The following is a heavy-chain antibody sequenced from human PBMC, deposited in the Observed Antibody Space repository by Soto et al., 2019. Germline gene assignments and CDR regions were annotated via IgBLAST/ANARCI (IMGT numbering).Heavy chain of an antibody. D-gene: IGHD2-2*01. CDR1: GGSISSGDYY. J-gene: IGHJ4*02. CDR2: IYYSGST. CDR3: ARNIVVVPADLYYFDY. V-gene: IGHV4-30-4*01. Sequence: QVQLQESGPGLVKPSQTLSLTCTVSGGSISSGDYYWSWIRQPPGKGLEWIGYIYYSGSTYYNPSLKSRVTISVDTSKNQFSLKLSSVTAADTAVYYCARNIVVVPADLYYFDYWGQGTLVTVSS.